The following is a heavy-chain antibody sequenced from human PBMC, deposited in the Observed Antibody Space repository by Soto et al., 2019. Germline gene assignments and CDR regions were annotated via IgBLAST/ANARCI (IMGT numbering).Heavy chain of an antibody. CDR3: ATVGGFDP. CDR2: IGGDGGSI. D-gene: IGHD4-17*01. J-gene: IGHJ5*02. V-gene: IGHV3-23*01. CDR1: GFTFSRYA. Sequence: GGSLRLSCAASGFTFSRYAMSWVRQIPGKGLECVSAIGGDGGSIHYADSVKGRFTISRDNSKNMLYLQLNSLRAEDTAVYYCATVGGFDPWGQGTPVTVSS.